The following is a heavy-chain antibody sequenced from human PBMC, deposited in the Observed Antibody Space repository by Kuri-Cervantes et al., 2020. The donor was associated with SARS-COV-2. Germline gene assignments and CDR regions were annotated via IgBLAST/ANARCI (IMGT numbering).Heavy chain of an antibody. D-gene: IGHD3-10*01. CDR2: IIPIFATS. CDR3: CRITMVRGVISPDY. V-gene: IGHV1-69*13. CDR1: GGTFSRYA. Sequence: SVKVSCKASGGTFSRYALNWVRQAPGQGLEWMGGIIPIFATSNYAQKFQGRVTITADESTSTAYMELSSLRSEDTAVYYCCRITMVRGVISPDYWGQGTLVTVSS. J-gene: IGHJ4*02.